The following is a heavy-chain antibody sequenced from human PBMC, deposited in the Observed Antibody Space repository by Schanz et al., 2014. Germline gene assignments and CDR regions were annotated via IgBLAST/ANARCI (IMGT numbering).Heavy chain of an antibody. V-gene: IGHV3-11*01. CDR3: AKVAPAATYLDS. Sequence: PGGSLRLSCAASGFTFSDYYMTWIRQAPGKGLEWVSDISDSGDSTHYADSVKGRFTISRDNAKNSLFLQMNSLSAEDTAVYYCAKVAPAATYLDSWGLGILVPVSA. CDR2: ISDSGDST. CDR1: GFTFSDYY. J-gene: IGHJ4*02. D-gene: IGHD2-2*01.